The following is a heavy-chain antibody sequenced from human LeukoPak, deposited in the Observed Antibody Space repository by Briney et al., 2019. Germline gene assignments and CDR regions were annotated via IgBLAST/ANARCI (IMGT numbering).Heavy chain of an antibody. CDR3: AKAAKFYYGSQTYYYFDY. D-gene: IGHD3-10*01. Sequence: PSENLSLTCTVSGGSIGSYYWSWIRQPPGKGLEWIGYIYHSGPSNYNPSLKSRVAMSVDTSKSQFSLSLTSVTTADTAVYYCAKAAKFYYGSQTYYYFDYWGQGILVTVSS. J-gene: IGHJ4*02. CDR2: IYHSGPS. V-gene: IGHV4-59*01. CDR1: GGSIGSYY.